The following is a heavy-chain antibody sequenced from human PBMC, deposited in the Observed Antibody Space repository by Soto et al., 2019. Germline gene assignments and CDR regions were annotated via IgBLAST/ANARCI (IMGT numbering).Heavy chain of an antibody. Sequence: EVQLVESGGGLVRPGRSLRLSCAASGFTFDDYAMHWVRQAPGKGLEWVSGISWNSDFIAYADSVKGRFTVSRDNSNNFLYLQMNRLRAEDTALYYCAKDRGSQIFGVVDVLNFYYQDMDVWGHGTTVTVSS. J-gene: IGHJ6*02. CDR2: ISWNSDFI. CDR1: GFTFDDYA. V-gene: IGHV3-9*01. D-gene: IGHD3-3*01. CDR3: AKDRGSQIFGVVDVLNFYYQDMDV.